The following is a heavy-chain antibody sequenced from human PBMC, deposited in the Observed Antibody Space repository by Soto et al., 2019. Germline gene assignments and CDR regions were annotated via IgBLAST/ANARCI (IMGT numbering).Heavy chain of an antibody. CDR3: ASEMATAVADPFDY. J-gene: IGHJ4*02. D-gene: IGHD5-18*01. CDR1: GFTFSSYS. CDR2: ISSSSSYI. V-gene: IGHV3-21*04. Sequence: EVQLVESGGGLVKPGGSLRLSCAASGFTFSSYSMNWVRQAPGKGLEWVSSISSSSSYIYYADSVKGRFTISRDNAKNSLYLQMNSLRAEDTAVYYCASEMATAVADPFDYWGQGTLVTVSS.